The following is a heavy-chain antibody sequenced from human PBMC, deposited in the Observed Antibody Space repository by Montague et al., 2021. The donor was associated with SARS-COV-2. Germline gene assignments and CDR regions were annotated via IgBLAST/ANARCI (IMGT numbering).Heavy chain of an antibody. Sequence: SLRLSCAASGFTFSSYGMHLVRQAPGKVLEWVAFISNGLSNKYXXXSXXGRFTISRDNSKNTLYLQLNSLRAEATAVSYCARTVTAMVSDPIDYWGQGTLVTVSS. CDR2: ISNGLSNK. J-gene: IGHJ4*02. CDR1: GFTFSSYG. V-gene: IGHV3-30*04. D-gene: IGHD5-18*01. CDR3: ARTVTAMVSDPIDY.